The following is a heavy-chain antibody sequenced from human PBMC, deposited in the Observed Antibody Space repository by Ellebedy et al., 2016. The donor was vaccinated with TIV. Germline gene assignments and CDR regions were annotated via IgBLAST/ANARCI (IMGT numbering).Heavy chain of an antibody. V-gene: IGHV3-7*01. CDR1: GFTFSSYW. CDR3: ARDQGWAVAGTTRFDY. Sequence: PGGSLRLSCAASGFTFSSYWMSWVRQAPGKGLEWVASLQQGGSEQRYVDFVKGRFTISSDDVQNSLYLQMRSLRAEDTAMYYCARDQGWAVAGTTRFDYWGQGTLVTVSS. CDR2: LQQGGSEQ. D-gene: IGHD6-19*01. J-gene: IGHJ4*02.